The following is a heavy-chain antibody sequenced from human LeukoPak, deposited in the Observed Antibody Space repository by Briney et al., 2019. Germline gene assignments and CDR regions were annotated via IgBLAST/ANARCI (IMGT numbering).Heavy chain of an antibody. CDR3: AKGGGGSAYSGLDY. Sequence: PGGSLRLSCAASGFSFSTYAMSWVRQAPGKGLEWVSAISGSGGSTYYADSVKGRFTISRDTSKNTLFLQMNSLRAEDTAIYYCAKGGGGSAYSGLDYWGQGTLVSVSS. CDR1: GFSFSTYA. V-gene: IGHV3-23*01. CDR2: ISGSGGST. D-gene: IGHD2-15*01. J-gene: IGHJ4*02.